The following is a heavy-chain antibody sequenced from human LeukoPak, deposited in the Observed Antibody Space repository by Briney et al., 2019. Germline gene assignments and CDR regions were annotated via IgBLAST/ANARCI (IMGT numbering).Heavy chain of an antibody. Sequence: PGGSLRLSCAASGFTFSSYSMNWVRQAPGKGLEWVANIKQDGSEKYYVDSVKGRFTISRDNAKNSLYLQMNSLRAEDTTVYYCAREGGNSDAFDIWGQGTMVTVSS. CDR1: GFTFSSYS. J-gene: IGHJ3*02. CDR3: AREGGNSDAFDI. D-gene: IGHD4-23*01. CDR2: IKQDGSEK. V-gene: IGHV3-7*01.